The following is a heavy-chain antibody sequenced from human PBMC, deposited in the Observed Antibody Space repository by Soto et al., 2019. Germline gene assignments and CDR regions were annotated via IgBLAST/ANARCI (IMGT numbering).Heavy chain of an antibody. J-gene: IGHJ4*02. CDR3: ASSAGAVAGTDVEEGLDY. CDR2: INAGNGNT. V-gene: IGHV1-3*01. CDR1: GYTFTSYA. D-gene: IGHD6-19*01. Sequence: ASVKVSCKASGYTFTSYAMHWVRQAPGQRLEWMGWINAGNGNTKYSQKFQGRVTITRDTSASTAYMELSSLRSEDTAVYYCASSAGAVAGTDVEEGLDYWGQGTLVTVSS.